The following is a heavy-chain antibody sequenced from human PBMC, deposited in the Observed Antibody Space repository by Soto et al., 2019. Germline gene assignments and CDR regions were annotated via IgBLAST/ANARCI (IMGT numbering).Heavy chain of an antibody. V-gene: IGHV3-30*18. J-gene: IGHJ6*02. D-gene: IGHD2-2*01. CDR1: GFIFNTYG. CDR3: AKGQHCSTTSCYFYFYGMAV. CDR2: ISYDGSNK. Sequence: SLRLSCAASGFIFNTYGMHWVRQAPGKGLEWVAVISYDGSNKYYAGSVKGRLTISRDNSKNTLYLQMNSLRAEDTAVYYCAKGQHCSTTSCYFYFYGMAVWGQGTKVTVSS.